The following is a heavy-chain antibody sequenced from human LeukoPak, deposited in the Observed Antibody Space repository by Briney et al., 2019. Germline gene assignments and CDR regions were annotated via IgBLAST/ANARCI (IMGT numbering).Heavy chain of an antibody. J-gene: IGHJ3*02. D-gene: IGHD3-3*01. CDR1: GVSITPYY. Sequence: PSETLSLTCTVSGVSITPYYWSWIRQPPGKGLEWIGSIYYSGSTYYNPSLKSRVTISVDTSKNQFSLKVTSVAAADTAVYYCARHRNDDSWSGLGAFDIWGHGTMVTVSS. V-gene: IGHV4-59*04. CDR2: IYYSGST. CDR3: ARHRNDDSWSGLGAFDI.